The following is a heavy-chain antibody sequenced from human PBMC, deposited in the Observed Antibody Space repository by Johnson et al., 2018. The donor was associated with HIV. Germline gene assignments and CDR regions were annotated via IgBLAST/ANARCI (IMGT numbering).Heavy chain of an antibody. J-gene: IGHJ3*02. V-gene: IGHV3-66*01. CDR3: ARDQSNGWNRGAFDI. CDR2: IYSGGST. CDR1: GFTVSSNY. Sequence: MQLVESGGGLVQPGGSLRLSCAAFGFTVSSNYMSWVRQAPGKGLEWVSVIYSGGSTYYADSVKGRFTISRDNSKNTLYLHMNSLRDEDTAVYYCARDQSNGWNRGAFDIWGQGTVVTVSS. D-gene: IGHD6-19*01.